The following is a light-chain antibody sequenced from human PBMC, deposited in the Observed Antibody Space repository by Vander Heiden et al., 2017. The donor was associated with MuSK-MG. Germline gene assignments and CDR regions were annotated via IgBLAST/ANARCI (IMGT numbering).Light chain of an antibody. J-gene: IGLJ2*01. V-gene: IGLV3-21*04. CDR3: QVWDSSSDHVV. CDR1: NIGSKS. Sequence: SYVLTQTPSVSVAPGKTDRITCGGNNIGSKSVHWYQQKPGQAPVLVIYYDSDRPSGIPERFAGSNSGNTATLTISRVEAGDEADYYCQVWDSSSDHVVFGGGTKLTVL. CDR2: YDS.